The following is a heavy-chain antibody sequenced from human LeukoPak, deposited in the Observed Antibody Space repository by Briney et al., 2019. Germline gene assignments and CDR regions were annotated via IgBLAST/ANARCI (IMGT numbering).Heavy chain of an antibody. V-gene: IGHV3-23*01. J-gene: IGHJ4*02. CDR3: AKDQTIFGVVTPFDY. Sequence: PGGSLRLSCAASGFTFSSSMSWVRQTPGKGLEWVSTISGSGGSTYYADSVKGRFTISRGNSKNTLYLQMNSLRAEDTAVYYCAKDQTIFGVVTPFDYWGQGTLVTVSS. CDR2: ISGSGGST. D-gene: IGHD3-3*01. CDR1: GFTFSSS.